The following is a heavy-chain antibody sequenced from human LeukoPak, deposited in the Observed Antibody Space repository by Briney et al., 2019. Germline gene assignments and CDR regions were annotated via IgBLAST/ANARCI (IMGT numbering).Heavy chain of an antibody. Sequence: SETLSLTCTVSGGSVSNNTYYWSWIRQPPGKGLEWIGCTYYSGSTTYNPSLKSRVTISVDTSKNQFSLRLNSVTAADTAVYYCARTSASGGTYFDYWGQGTLVTVSS. D-gene: IGHD1-26*01. CDR2: TYYSGST. CDR3: ARTSASGGTYFDY. V-gene: IGHV4-61*01. CDR1: GGSVSNNTYY. J-gene: IGHJ4*02.